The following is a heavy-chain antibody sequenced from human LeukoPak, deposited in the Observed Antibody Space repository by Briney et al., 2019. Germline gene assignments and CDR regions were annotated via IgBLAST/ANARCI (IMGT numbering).Heavy chain of an antibody. Sequence: GGSLRLSCAASGFTFSSYGMHWVRQAPGKGLEWVAVISYDGSNKYYADSVKGRFTISRDNSKNTLYLQMNSLRAEDTAVYYCAKDNGGYVLGFDYWGQGTLVTVSS. D-gene: IGHD5-12*01. CDR2: ISYDGSNK. CDR1: GFTFSSYG. V-gene: IGHV3-30*18. J-gene: IGHJ4*02. CDR3: AKDNGGYVLGFDY.